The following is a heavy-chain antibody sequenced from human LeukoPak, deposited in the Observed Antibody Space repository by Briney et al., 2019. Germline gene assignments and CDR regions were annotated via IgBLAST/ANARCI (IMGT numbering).Heavy chain of an antibody. CDR2: ISLDGSNQ. J-gene: IGHJ4*02. V-gene: IGHV3-30*04. D-gene: IGHD4-23*01. CDR1: GSAFNNYG. CDR3: ARDPGGPDFFDF. Sequence: PGGSLRLSCAASGSAFNNYGIHWVRQAPGKGLKWVTFISLDGSNQFYADSVKGRFTISRDSSKNMVYLQLSGLRPEDTAIYYCARDPGGPDFFDFWGQGTLVTVSS.